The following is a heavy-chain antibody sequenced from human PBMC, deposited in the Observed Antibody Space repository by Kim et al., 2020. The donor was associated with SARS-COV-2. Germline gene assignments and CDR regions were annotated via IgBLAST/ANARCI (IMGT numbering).Heavy chain of an antibody. Sequence: ASVKVSCKASGYTFTSYDINWVRQATGQGLEWMGWMNPNSGNTGYAQKFQGRVTMTRNTSISTAYMELSSLRSEDTAVYYCARRLSGYYFDAFDIWGQGTMVTVSS. CDR1: GYTFTSYD. CDR3: ARRLSGYYFDAFDI. D-gene: IGHD3-22*01. CDR2: MNPNSGNT. V-gene: IGHV1-8*01. J-gene: IGHJ3*02.